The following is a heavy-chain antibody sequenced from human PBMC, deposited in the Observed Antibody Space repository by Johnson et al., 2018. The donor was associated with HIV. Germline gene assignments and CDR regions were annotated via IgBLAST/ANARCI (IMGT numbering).Heavy chain of an antibody. J-gene: IGHJ3*02. CDR3: TTVTHSSGYYYDRAFDI. CDR1: GITFNRFP. Sequence: VQLVESGGGVVQPGRSLRLSCTASGITFNRFPMNWVRQAPGKGLEWVGRIKSKTDGETTDYAAPVKGRFTVSRDDLTNTLSLHMNSLKIEDTALYYCTTVTHSSGYYYDRAFDIWGQGTMVTVSS. V-gene: IGHV3-15*01. CDR2: IKSKTDGETT. D-gene: IGHD3-22*01.